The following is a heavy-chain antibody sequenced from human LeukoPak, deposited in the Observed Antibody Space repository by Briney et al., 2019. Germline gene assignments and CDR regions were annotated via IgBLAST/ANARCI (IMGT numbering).Heavy chain of an antibody. D-gene: IGHD3-10*01. CDR1: IGSISSSKW. CDR3: ARQPHAFDNWFDS. Sequence: SETLSLTCSVSIGSISSSKWWSWVRQSPVKGLEWIGEIYLYGTTNYNPSFTSRVTMSVDRSRNQFSLKLTSVTAADTAVYYCARQPHAFDNWFDSWGQGTLVTVSS. V-gene: IGHV4-4*02. J-gene: IGHJ5*01. CDR2: IYLYGTT.